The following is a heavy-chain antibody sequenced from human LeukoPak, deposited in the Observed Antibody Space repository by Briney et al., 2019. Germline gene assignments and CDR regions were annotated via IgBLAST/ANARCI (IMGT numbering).Heavy chain of an antibody. J-gene: IGHJ5*02. CDR3: ARDPGAYYYGSGSPSRPFDP. V-gene: IGHV3-21*01. D-gene: IGHD3-10*01. CDR1: GFTFSSYS. CDR2: ISSSSSYI. Sequence: GGSLTLSCAASGFTFSSYSMNWVRPPPGEGLEWGSSISSSSSYIYYADSVKGRFTISRDNAKNSLYLQMNGLRAEDTAVYYGARDPGAYYYGSGSPSRPFDPWGQGTLVTVSS.